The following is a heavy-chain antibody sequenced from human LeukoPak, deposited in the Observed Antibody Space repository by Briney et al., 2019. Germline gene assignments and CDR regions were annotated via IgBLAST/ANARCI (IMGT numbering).Heavy chain of an antibody. CDR2: IKPDGSEK. CDR1: AFTLSSDW. V-gene: IGHV3-7*01. Sequence: GGSLRLSCAASAFTLSSDWMTWVRQAPGKGLEWVATIKPDGSEKYYVDSLKGRFTISRDNSKNTLYLQMNSLRAEDTAVYYCVQYLDYWGQGTLVTVSS. J-gene: IGHJ4*02. CDR3: VQYLDY. D-gene: IGHD4-4*01.